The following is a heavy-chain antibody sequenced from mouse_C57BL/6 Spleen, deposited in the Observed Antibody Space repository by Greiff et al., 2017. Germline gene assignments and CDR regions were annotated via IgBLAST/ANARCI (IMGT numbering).Heavy chain of an antibody. CDR2: IDPETGGT. CDR3: TRMGCYSNSYFDY. D-gene: IGHD2-5*01. CDR1: GYTFTDYE. V-gene: IGHV1-15*01. J-gene: IGHJ2*01. Sequence: QVQLQQSGAELVRPGASVTLSCKASGYTFTDYEMHWVKQTPVHGLEWIGAIDPETGGTAYNQKFKGKAILTADNSSSTAYMELRSLTSEDAAVYCGTRMGCYSNSYFDYWGQGTTLAVSS.